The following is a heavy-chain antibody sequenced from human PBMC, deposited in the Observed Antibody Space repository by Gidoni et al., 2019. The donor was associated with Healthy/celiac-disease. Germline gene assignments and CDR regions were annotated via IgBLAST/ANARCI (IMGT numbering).Heavy chain of an antibody. D-gene: IGHD3-22*01. V-gene: IGHV4-59*01. J-gene: IGHJ4*02. Sequence: QVQLQESGPGLVKPSETLSLTCTVSGGSISSYYWRWLRQPPGKGLEWIGYIYYSGSTNYNPSLKSRVTISVDTSKNQFSLKLSSVTAADTAVYYCARVFGYYDSSGYYFEYYFDYWGQGTLVTVSS. CDR3: ARVFGYYDSSGYYFEYYFDY. CDR2: IYYSGST. CDR1: GGSISSYY.